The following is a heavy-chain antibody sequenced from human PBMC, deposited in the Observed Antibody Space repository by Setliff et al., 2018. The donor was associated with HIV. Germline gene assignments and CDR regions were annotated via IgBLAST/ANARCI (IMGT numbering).Heavy chain of an antibody. V-gene: IGHV1-18*04. CDR3: ARDTFFWGGFDPFDV. CDR2: ISSRNGDA. J-gene: IGHJ3*01. D-gene: IGHD3-3*01. Sequence: ASVKVSCKASAYTFINYGIGWVRQAPGQGFEWMGWISSRNGDAKDAQKYQGRITLTTDTSTTTAYMELRYLRSDDTAVYYCARDTFFWGGFDPFDVWGQGTMVT. CDR1: AYTFINYG.